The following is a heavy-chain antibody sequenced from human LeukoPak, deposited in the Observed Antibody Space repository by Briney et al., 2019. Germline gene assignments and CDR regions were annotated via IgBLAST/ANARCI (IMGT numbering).Heavy chain of an antibody. Sequence: GESLKISCKGSGYRFTSYWIGWVRQMPGKGLEWMGIIYPGDSAIRYSPSFQGQVTISADKSISTAYLQWSSLKASETAMYYCASLTGDRLGTPFDPWGQGTLVTVSS. J-gene: IGHJ5*02. D-gene: IGHD7-27*01. CDR2: IYPGDSAI. CDR1: GYRFTSYW. CDR3: ASLTGDRLGTPFDP. V-gene: IGHV5-51*01.